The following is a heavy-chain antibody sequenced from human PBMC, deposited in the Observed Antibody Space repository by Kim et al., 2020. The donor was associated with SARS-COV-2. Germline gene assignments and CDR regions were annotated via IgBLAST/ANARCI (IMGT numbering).Heavy chain of an antibody. CDR1: GFTFSSYA. CDR3: AKDFPLIRPVFLGHNQLDY. Sequence: GGSLRLSCAASGFTFSSYAMSWVRQAPGKGLEWVSAISGSGGSTYYADSVKGRFTISRDNSKNTLYLQMNSVRAEDTAVYYCAKDFPLIRPVFLGHNQLDYGGQGTLVTVSS. J-gene: IGHJ4*02. CDR2: ISGSGGST. D-gene: IGHD1-1*01. V-gene: IGHV3-23*01.